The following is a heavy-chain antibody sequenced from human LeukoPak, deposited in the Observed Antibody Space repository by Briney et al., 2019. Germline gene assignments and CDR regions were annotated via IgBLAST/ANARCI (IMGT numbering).Heavy chain of an antibody. CDR1: GFTFSSYA. V-gene: IGHV3-30-3*01. Sequence: GRSLRLSCAASGFTFSSYAMHWVRQAPGKGLEWVAVISYDGSNKYYADSVKGRFTISRDNSKNTLYLQMNSLRAEDTAVYYCARGEAERWLQFTPVDYWGQGTLVTASS. CDR3: ARGEAERWLQFTPVDY. CDR2: ISYDGSNK. D-gene: IGHD5-24*01. J-gene: IGHJ4*02.